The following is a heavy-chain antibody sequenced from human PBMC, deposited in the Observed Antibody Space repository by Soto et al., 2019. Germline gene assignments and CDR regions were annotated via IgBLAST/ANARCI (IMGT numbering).Heavy chain of an antibody. CDR1: GLAFSNYT. V-gene: IGHV3-23*01. CDR2: ISASGYSA. Sequence: PGGSLSLSCATSGLAFSNYTISWVRQAPGKGLEWVSTISASGYSAYYGGAVKGRFTTSRDNSKSTLYLQMNRLRADDTAVYYCAKGEQLWEPLDHWGQGT. CDR3: AKGEQLWEPLDH. D-gene: IGHD5-18*01. J-gene: IGHJ4*02.